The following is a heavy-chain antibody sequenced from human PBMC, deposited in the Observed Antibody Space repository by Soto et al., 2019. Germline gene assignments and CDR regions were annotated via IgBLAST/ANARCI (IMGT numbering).Heavy chain of an antibody. V-gene: IGHV1-2*04. CDR3: ARDAAPPSATAMVEFDY. CDR1: GYTFTGYY. D-gene: IGHD5-18*01. Sequence: ASVKVSCKASGYTFTGYYMHWVRQAPGQGLEWMGWINPNSGGTNYAQKFQGWVTMTRDTSISTAYMELSRLTSDDTAVYYCARDAAPPSATAMVEFDYWGQGTLVTVSS. J-gene: IGHJ4*02. CDR2: INPNSGGT.